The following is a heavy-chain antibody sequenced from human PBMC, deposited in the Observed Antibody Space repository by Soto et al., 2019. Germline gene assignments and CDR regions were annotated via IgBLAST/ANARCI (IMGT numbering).Heavy chain of an antibody. CDR2: ISYDGSNK. CDR3: AKDPRGYSYGYLDY. CDR1: GFTFSSYG. J-gene: IGHJ4*02. V-gene: IGHV3-30*18. Sequence: QVQLVESVGGVVQPGRSLRLSCAASGFTFSSYGMHWVRQAPGKGLEWVAVISYDGSNKYYADSVKGRFTISRDNSKNKLYLQMNSLRAEDTAVYYCAKDPRGYSYGYLDYWGQGTLVTVSS. D-gene: IGHD5-18*01.